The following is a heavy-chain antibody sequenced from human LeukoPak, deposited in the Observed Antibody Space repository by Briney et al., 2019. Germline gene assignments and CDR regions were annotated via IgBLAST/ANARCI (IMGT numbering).Heavy chain of an antibody. CDR3: AKESDISGWYGVDY. Sequence: GGSLRLSCAASGFTFSSYSMNWVRQAPGKGLEWVSDISGSGGSTHYADSVKGRFTISRDNSKNTLSLQMNSLRAEDTAVYYCAKESDISGWYGVDYWGQGTLVTVSS. CDR1: GFTFSSYS. D-gene: IGHD6-19*01. J-gene: IGHJ4*02. CDR2: ISGSGGST. V-gene: IGHV3-23*01.